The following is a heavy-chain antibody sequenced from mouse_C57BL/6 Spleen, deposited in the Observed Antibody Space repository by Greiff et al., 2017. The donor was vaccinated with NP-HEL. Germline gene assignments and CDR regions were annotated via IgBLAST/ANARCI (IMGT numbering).Heavy chain of an antibody. D-gene: IGHD1-1*01. Sequence: VQLQQSGPELVKPGASVKIPCKASGYTFTDYNMDWVKQSHGKSLEWIGDINPNNGGTIYNQKFKGKATLTVDKSSSTAYMELRSLTSEDTAVYYCARITTVASLYAMDYWGQGTSVTVSS. CDR2: INPNNGGT. J-gene: IGHJ4*01. V-gene: IGHV1-18*01. CDR1: GYTFTDYN. CDR3: ARITTVASLYAMDY.